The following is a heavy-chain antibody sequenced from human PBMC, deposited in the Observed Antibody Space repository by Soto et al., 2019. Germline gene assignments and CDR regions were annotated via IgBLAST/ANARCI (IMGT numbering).Heavy chain of an antibody. CDR1: GYSFFNYG. J-gene: IGHJ4*02. V-gene: IGHV1-18*04. CDR3: GRGLGGGWYYFDY. D-gene: IGHD6-19*01. CDR2: ITVNSGNT. Sequence: QGQLVQSGVEVKKPGASVKVSCKASGYSFFNYGIGWVRQAPGQGLEWIGWITVNSGNTNYPQKSQGRVTMTTDTSTNTAYMELRSLTSDDTAVYYCGRGLGGGWYYFDYWGPGTLVTVSS.